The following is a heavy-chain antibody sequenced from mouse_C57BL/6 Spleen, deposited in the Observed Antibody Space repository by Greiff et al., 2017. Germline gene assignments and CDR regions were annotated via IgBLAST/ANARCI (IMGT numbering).Heavy chain of an antibody. D-gene: IGHD1-1*01. V-gene: IGHV1-53*01. CDR2: INPSNGGT. CDR1: GYTFTSYW. J-gene: IGHJ1*03. Sequence: QVQLQQPGTELVKPGASVKLSCKASGYTFTSYWMHWVKQRPGPGLEWIGNINPSNGGTNFNEKFKSKATLTVDKYSSTAYMQLSSLTSEDSAVYYCARLTTVVATGYFDVWGTGTTVTVSS. CDR3: ARLTTVVATGYFDV.